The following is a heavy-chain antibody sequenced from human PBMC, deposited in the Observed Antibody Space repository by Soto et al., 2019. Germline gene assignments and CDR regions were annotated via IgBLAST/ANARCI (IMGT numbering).Heavy chain of an antibody. Sequence: SVKVSCKASVGTFSSYAISWVRQAPGQGLEWMGGIIPIFGTANYAQKFQGRVTITADESTSTAYMELSSLRSEDTAVYYCATPYYYYDSSGYFWPFDYWGQGPLVTVSS. D-gene: IGHD3-22*01. J-gene: IGHJ4*02. CDR1: VGTFSSYA. CDR2: IIPIFGTA. V-gene: IGHV1-69*13. CDR3: ATPYYYYDSSGYFWPFDY.